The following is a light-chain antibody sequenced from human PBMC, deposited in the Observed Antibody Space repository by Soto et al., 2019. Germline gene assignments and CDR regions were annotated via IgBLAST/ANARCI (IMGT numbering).Light chain of an antibody. Sequence: QSVLTQPPSASGTPGQRVTISCSGGNSNIGSNTVIWYQHLPGTAPKLLIYNNNQRPSGVPDRFSGSESGTSASLAISGLQSEDEADYYCAAWYDSLNGHAVFGGGTQLTVL. V-gene: IGLV1-44*01. CDR3: AAWYDSLNGHAV. CDR1: NSNIGSNT. CDR2: NNN. J-gene: IGLJ7*01.